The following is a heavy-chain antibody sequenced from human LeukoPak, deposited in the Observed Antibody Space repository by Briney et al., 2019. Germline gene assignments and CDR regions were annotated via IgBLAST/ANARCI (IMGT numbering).Heavy chain of an antibody. D-gene: IGHD6-6*01. CDR3: ARTTSILHYYYYYMDV. CDR1: GGSFSDYY. J-gene: IGHJ6*03. Sequence: SETLSLTCAVYGGSFSDYYWSWIRQPPGKGLEWIGEINHSGSTNYNPSLKSRVTISVDTSKNQFSLKLSSVTAADTAVYYCARTTSILHYYYYYMDVWGKGTTVTVSS. CDR2: INHSGST. V-gene: IGHV4-34*01.